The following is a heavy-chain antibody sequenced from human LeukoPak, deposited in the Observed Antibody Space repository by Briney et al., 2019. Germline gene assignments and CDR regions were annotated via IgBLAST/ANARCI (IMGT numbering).Heavy chain of an antibody. CDR2: IIPIVDKT. Sequence: ASAKVSCKPSGGTFSSYAFSWVRQAPGLGLEWMGRIIPIVDKTNYAQKFQGRVTITADKSTSTAYMELNSLISEDTAVYYCAREEGRGVYDYGMDVWGQGTTVTVSS. J-gene: IGHJ6*02. CDR1: GGTFSSYA. V-gene: IGHV1-69*04. D-gene: IGHD3-10*01. CDR3: AREEGRGVYDYGMDV.